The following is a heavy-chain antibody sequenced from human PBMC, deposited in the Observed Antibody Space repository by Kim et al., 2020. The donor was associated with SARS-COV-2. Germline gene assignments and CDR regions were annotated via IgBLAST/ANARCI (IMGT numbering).Heavy chain of an antibody. CDR1: GVSLSSSSYY. V-gene: IGHV4-39*01. CDR2: AYYIGNT. D-gene: IGHD6-19*01. J-gene: IGHJ2*01. Sequence: SETLSLTCTVSGVSLSSSSYYWGWLRQPPGKGLEWIGSAYYIGNTYYNPSLKRRVTLSVDTSKTQFSLKLGSVTAAATADFCCKRHQGNSSGWYV. CDR3: KRHQGNSSGWYV.